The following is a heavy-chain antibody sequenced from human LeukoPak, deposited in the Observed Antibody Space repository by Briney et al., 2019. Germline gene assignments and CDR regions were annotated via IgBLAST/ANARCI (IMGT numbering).Heavy chain of an antibody. Sequence: SETLSLTCTVSGGSISSYYWSWIRQPAGKGLEWIGRIYTSGSTNYNPSLKSRVTMSLDTSKNQFSLKLSSVTAADTAVYYCARDRVYGRIAVAGSRAYYFDYWGQGTLVTVSS. CDR2: IYTSGST. CDR3: ARDRVYGRIAVAGSRAYYFDY. J-gene: IGHJ4*02. D-gene: IGHD6-19*01. CDR1: GGSISSYY. V-gene: IGHV4-4*07.